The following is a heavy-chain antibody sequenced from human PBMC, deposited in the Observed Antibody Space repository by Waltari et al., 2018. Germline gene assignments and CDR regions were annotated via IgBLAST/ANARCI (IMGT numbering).Heavy chain of an antibody. J-gene: IGHJ4*02. CDR3: GTPYLPSESGYRPDDY. D-gene: IGHD3-3*01. V-gene: IGHV3-7*01. CDR1: GFTYNKCW. CDR2: IKPDGREA. Sequence: EVQAVESGGGLVQPGGSLSLSCVVSGFTYNKCWMSWVRQAPGKGREWLANIKPDGREANYVDSVKGRFAIFRDNSKNSLYLQMNSLRAEDTATYYCGTPYLPSESGYRPDDYRGRGTVVTVSS.